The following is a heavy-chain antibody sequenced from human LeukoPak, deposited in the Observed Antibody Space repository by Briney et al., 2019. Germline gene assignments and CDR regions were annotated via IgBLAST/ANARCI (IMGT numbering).Heavy chain of an antibody. V-gene: IGHV3-30*02. Sequence: PGGSLRLPCAASGFTFRNYGMHWVRQAPGKGLEWVAFIRYDGSEKYYVDSVKGRFSISRDNSKNTLYLQMNSLRSEDTAVYYCARDWTGGYYFDYWGQGTLVTVSS. CDR3: ARDWTGGYYFDY. CDR1: GFTFRNYG. J-gene: IGHJ4*02. CDR2: IRYDGSEK. D-gene: IGHD3-10*01.